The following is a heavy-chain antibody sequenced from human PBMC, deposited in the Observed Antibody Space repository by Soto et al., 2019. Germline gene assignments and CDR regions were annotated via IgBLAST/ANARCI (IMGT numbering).Heavy chain of an antibody. D-gene: IGHD5-18*01. Sequence: SVKVSCKASGGTFSSYAISWVRRAPGQGLEWMGGIIPIFGTANYAQKFQGRVTITADESTSTAYMELSSLRSEDTAVYYCAIAGTAMVRVYWIDPWGQGTLVTVSS. V-gene: IGHV1-69*13. CDR1: GGTFSSYA. CDR2: IIPIFGTA. CDR3: AIAGTAMVRVYWIDP. J-gene: IGHJ5*02.